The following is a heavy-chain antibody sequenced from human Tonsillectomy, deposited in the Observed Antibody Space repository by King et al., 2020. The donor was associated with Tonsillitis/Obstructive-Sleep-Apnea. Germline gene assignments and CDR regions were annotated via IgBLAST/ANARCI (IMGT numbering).Heavy chain of an antibody. Sequence: VQLVESGGGVVQPGRSLRLSCAASGFTFSSYAMHWVRQAPGKGLEWVAVISYDGSNKYYADYVKGRFTISRDNSKNTLYLQMNSLRAGDTAVYYCARGGYYDSSGYYPLDYWGQGTLVTVAS. CDR2: ISYDGSNK. D-gene: IGHD3-22*01. V-gene: IGHV3-30*04. CDR3: ARGGYYDSSGYYPLDY. CDR1: GFTFSSYA. J-gene: IGHJ4*02.